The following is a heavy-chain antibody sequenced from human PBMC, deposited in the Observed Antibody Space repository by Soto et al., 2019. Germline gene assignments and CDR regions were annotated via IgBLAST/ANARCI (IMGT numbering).Heavy chain of an antibody. CDR2: IYYTGST. Sequence: QVQLQESGPGLVKPSETLSLTCTVSGGSISRFYWSWIRQPPGKGLEWIGYIYYTGSTNYNPSLKSRVTLSVDTSKKQFSLNLSSVTAADTAVYYCARDPSSPPFSGYGMDVWGQGTTVTVSS. CDR3: ARDPSSPPFSGYGMDV. D-gene: IGHD6-13*01. J-gene: IGHJ6*02. CDR1: GGSISRFY. V-gene: IGHV4-59*01.